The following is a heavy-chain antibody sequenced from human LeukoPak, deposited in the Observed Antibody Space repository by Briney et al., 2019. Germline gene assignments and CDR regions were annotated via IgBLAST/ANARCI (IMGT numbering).Heavy chain of an antibody. J-gene: IGHJ6*02. CDR2: IYPGDSNT. D-gene: IGHD2-2*02. Sequence: GESLKISCKGSGYSFSSYWIGWVRQMPGKGLEWMGFIYPGDSNTTYTPSFQGQVTISADKSISTAYLQWSSLKASDTAMYYCARFDCSSTSCYKSYNYGMDVWGQGTTVTVSS. CDR3: ARFDCSSTSCYKSYNYGMDV. CDR1: GYSFSSYW. V-gene: IGHV5-51*03.